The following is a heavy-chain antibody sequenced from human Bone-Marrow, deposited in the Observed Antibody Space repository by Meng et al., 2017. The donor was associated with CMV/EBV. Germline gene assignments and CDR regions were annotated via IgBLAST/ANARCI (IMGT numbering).Heavy chain of an antibody. Sequence: QITLKESGPTLVKPTQTLTLTCTLSGFSLSTSCVGVGWIRQPPGKALDWLALIYWDDDKRYSPSLRSRVTITKDTSKNQVVLSVANVDPMDTATYYCVHVVESVGYSVDFWGQGTLVTVSS. J-gene: IGHJ4*02. D-gene: IGHD2-21*01. CDR1: GFSLSTSCVG. CDR2: IYWDDDK. V-gene: IGHV2-5*02. CDR3: VHVVESVGYSVDF.